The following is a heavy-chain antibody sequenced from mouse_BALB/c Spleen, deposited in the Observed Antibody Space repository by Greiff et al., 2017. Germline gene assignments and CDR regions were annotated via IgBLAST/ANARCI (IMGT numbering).Heavy chain of an antibody. D-gene: IGHD1-1*01. Sequence: EVMLVESGGGLVKPGGSLKLSCAASGFTFSSYAMSWVRQTPEKRLEWVASISSGGSTYYPDSVKGRFTISRDNARNILYLQMSSLRSEDTAMYYCARGLTTVAYFDYWGQGTTLTVSS. CDR1: GFTFSSYA. CDR2: ISSGGST. CDR3: ARGLTTVAYFDY. V-gene: IGHV5-6-5*01. J-gene: IGHJ2*01.